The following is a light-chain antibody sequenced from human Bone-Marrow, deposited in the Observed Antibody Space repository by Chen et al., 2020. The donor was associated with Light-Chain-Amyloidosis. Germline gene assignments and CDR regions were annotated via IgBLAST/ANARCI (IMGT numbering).Light chain of an antibody. Sequence: QSALTQPACVSGSPGQSITISGSGTSSDVGGDNHVSWYQQHPDKAPKLMIYEVTNRPSWVPDRVSGSKSDNTASLTISGLQTEDEADYFCSSYTITNTLVFGSGTRVTVL. CDR1: SSDVGGDNH. CDR2: EVT. CDR3: SSYTITNTLV. J-gene: IGLJ1*01. V-gene: IGLV2-14*01.